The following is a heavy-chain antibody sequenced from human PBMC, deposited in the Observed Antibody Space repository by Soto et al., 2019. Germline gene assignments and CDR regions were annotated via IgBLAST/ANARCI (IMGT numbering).Heavy chain of an antibody. D-gene: IGHD6-13*01. CDR3: ARGRIAAAGTRYYFDY. CDR1: GFTFTTYA. Sequence: PGGSLRLSCAASGFTFTTYAINWVRQAPGKGLEWVSGISGSGTTTYYADSVKGRFTVSRDNSKNTVFLQMNSLRVEDTAVYYCARGRIAAAGTRYYFDYWGQGALVTVS. V-gene: IGHV3-23*01. J-gene: IGHJ4*02. CDR2: ISGSGTTT.